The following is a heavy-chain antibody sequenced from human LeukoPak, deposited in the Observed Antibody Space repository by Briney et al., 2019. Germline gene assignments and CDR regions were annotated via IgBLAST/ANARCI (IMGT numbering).Heavy chain of an antibody. D-gene: IGHD2-2*01. CDR2: IYYSGST. Sequence: SETLSLTCTVSGGSISSYYWSWIQQPPGKGLEWIGYIYYSGSTNYNPSLKSRVTISVDTSKNQFSLKLSSVTAADTAVYYCARDREYQEGNWFDPWGQGTLVTVSS. V-gene: IGHV4-59*12. J-gene: IGHJ5*02. CDR3: ARDREYQEGNWFDP. CDR1: GGSISSYY.